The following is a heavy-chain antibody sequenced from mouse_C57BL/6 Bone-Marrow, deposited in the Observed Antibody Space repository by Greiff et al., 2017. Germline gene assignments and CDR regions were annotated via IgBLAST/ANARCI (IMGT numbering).Heavy chain of an antibody. V-gene: IGHV1-80*01. D-gene: IGHD4-1*01. CDR2: IYPGDGDT. CDR1: GYAFSSYW. CDR3: ARTGPYYFDY. Sequence: QVQLQQPGAELVKPGASVKISCKASGYAFSSYWMNWVKQRPGKGLEWIGQIYPGDGDTNYNGKFKGKATLTADQSSSTAYMQLSCLTAEDSAVYFCARTGPYYFDYWGQGTTLTVSS. J-gene: IGHJ2*01.